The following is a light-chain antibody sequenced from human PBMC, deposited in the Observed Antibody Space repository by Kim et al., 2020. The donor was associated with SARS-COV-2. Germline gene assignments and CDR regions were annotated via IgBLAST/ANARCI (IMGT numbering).Light chain of an antibody. CDR2: DAS. CDR1: QSVSSY. Sequence: STGERATLSCRASQSVSSYLAWYQQKPGQAPRLLIYDASNRATGIPARFRGSGSGTDFTLTISSLEPEDFAVYYCQQRSNWPPLTFGGGTKVDIK. J-gene: IGKJ4*01. V-gene: IGKV3-11*01. CDR3: QQRSNWPPLT.